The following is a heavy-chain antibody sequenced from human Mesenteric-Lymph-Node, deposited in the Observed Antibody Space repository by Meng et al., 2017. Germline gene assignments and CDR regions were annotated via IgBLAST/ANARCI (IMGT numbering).Heavy chain of an antibody. CDR3: ARGYCSSFSCHYFDY. D-gene: IGHD2-2*01. CDR2: IYHSGT. CDR1: GYSISSDYY. Sequence: SETLSLTCTVFGYSISSDYYWGWIRQPPGKGLEWIGSIYHSGTYYNPSLKSRVTMSVDTSKNQFSLKLSSVTAADTAVYYCARGYCSSFSCHYFDYWGQGTLVTVSS. V-gene: IGHV4-38-2*02. J-gene: IGHJ4*02.